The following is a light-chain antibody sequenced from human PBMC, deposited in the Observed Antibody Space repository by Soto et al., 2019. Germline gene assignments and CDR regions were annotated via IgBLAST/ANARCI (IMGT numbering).Light chain of an antibody. CDR2: GSS. Sequence: EIVLTQSPGTLSLSPGERATLSCRASQSVSSSYLAWYQQKPGQAPRLLIYGSSFRATGIPDRFSGSGSGTDFTLTISRREPEDFAVYYCQQYGDSVTWTFGQGTKVEIK. V-gene: IGKV3-20*01. CDR1: QSVSSSY. J-gene: IGKJ1*01. CDR3: QQYGDSVTWT.